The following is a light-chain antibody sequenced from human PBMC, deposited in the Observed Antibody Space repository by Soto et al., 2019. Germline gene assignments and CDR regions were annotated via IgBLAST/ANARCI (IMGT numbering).Light chain of an antibody. CDR2: GAS. Sequence: EIVLTQSPDTLSLSPGERATLSCRASQSVSNNYLAWYQQRPGQAPRLLIYGASSRPTGIPDRFSGSGSGTDFSLTISGLEPEDFAVYYCQQYGSSGTFGQGTKVAIK. V-gene: IGKV3-20*01. J-gene: IGKJ1*01. CDR1: QSVSNNY. CDR3: QQYGSSGT.